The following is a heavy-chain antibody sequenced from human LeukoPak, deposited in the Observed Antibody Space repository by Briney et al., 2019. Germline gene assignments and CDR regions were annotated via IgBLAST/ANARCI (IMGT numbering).Heavy chain of an antibody. V-gene: IGHV3-33*01. CDR3: ARDTYYHYYDSSGYYIDY. J-gene: IGHJ4*02. D-gene: IGHD3-22*01. CDR1: GFTFSSYG. Sequence: GRSLRLSCAASGFTFSSYGMHWVRQAQGKGLEWVAVIWYDGSNKYYADSVKGRFTISRDNSKNTLYLQMNSLRAEDTAVYYCARDTYYHYYDSSGYYIDYWGQGTLVTVSS. CDR2: IWYDGSNK.